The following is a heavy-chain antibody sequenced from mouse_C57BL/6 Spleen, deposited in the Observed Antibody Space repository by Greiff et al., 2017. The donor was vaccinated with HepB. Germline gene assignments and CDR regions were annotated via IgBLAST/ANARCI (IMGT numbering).Heavy chain of an antibody. V-gene: IGHV1-5*01. Sequence: VQLQQSGTVLARPGASVKMSCKTSGYTFTSYWMHWVKQRPGQGLEWIGAIYPGNSDTSYNQKFKGKAKLTAVTSASTAYMELSSLTNEDSAVYYCTRLPVTTVVADYAMDYWGQGTSVTVSS. J-gene: IGHJ4*01. CDR2: IYPGNSDT. CDR1: GYTFTSYW. CDR3: TRLPVTTVVADYAMDY. D-gene: IGHD1-1*01.